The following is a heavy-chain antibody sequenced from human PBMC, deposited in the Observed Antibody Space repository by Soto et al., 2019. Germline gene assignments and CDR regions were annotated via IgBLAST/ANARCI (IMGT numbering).Heavy chain of an antibody. CDR2: MSISGGGT. D-gene: IGHD6-6*01. V-gene: IGHV3-23*01. Sequence: GESLKISCAASGFTFSSYAMSWVRQAPGKGLEWVSVMSISGGGTYYADSVKGRFTISRDNSKDTLYLQMNSLRAEDTAVYYCARSIAARLNWFDPWGQGTLVTVSS. CDR1: GFTFSSYA. J-gene: IGHJ5*02. CDR3: ARSIAARLNWFDP.